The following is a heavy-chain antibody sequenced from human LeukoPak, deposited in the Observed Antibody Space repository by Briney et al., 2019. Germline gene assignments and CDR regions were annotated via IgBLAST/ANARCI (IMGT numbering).Heavy chain of an antibody. CDR3: ARAKPRIAAAGNNWFDP. J-gene: IGHJ5*02. CDR2: INPNSGGT. V-gene: IGHV1-2*02. D-gene: IGHD6-13*01. Sequence: ASVKVSCKASGYTFTSYYMHWVRQAPGQGLEWMGWINPNSGGTNYAQKFQGRVTMTRDTSISTAYMELSRLRSDDTAVYYCARAKPRIAAAGNNWFDPWGQGTLVTVSS. CDR1: GYTFTSYY.